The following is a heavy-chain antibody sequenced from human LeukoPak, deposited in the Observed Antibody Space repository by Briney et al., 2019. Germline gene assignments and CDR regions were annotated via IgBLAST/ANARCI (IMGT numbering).Heavy chain of an antibody. J-gene: IGHJ6*04. CDR3: ARASITMVRGVIIRDYYGMDV. CDR2: INPNSGGT. D-gene: IGHD3-10*01. CDR1: RYTFTGYY. V-gene: IGHV1-2*04. Sequence: ASVKVSCKASRYTFTGYYMHWVRQAPGQGLEWMGWINPNSGGTNYAQKFQGWVTMTRDTSISTAYMELSRLRSDDTAVYYCARASITMVRGVIIRDYYGMDVWGKGTTVTVSS.